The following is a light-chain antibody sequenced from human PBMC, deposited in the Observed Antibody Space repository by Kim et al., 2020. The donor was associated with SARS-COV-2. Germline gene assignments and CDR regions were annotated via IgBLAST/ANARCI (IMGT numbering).Light chain of an antibody. CDR1: QSVSSSY. J-gene: IGKJ1*01. CDR3: QQYGSSPRT. CDR2: GAS. V-gene: IGKV3-20*01. Sequence: EIVLTQSPGTLSLSPGERATLSCRASQSVSSSYLAWYQQKPGQAPRLLIYGASSRATYIPDRFSGSGSGTDFTLTISRLEPEDFAVYYCQQYGSSPRTFGQVTKVDIK.